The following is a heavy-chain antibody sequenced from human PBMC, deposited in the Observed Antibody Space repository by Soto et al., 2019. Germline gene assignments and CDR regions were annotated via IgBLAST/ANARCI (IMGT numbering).Heavy chain of an antibody. CDR2: IIPILGIA. V-gene: IGHV1-69*02. CDR1: GGTSSSYT. Sequence: SGKVSCKASGGTSSSYTISWVRQAPGQGLEWMGRIIPILGIANYAQKFQGRVTITADKSTSTAYMELSSLRSEDTAVYYCATSPFYGSGSPYYYYGMDVWGQGTTVTVSS. CDR3: ATSPFYGSGSPYYYYGMDV. J-gene: IGHJ6*02. D-gene: IGHD3-10*01.